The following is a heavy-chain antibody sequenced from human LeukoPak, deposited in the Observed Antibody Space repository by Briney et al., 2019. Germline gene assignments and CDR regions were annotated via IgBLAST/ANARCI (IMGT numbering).Heavy chain of an antibody. CDR1: GFTLSSYA. Sequence: PGGSLRLSCAASGFTLSSYAMSWVRQAPGKGLQWVSGISSSGGSTYYADSVKGRITISRDNSKNTLYLQMNSLRAEDTAVYYCAKGVGYCSGGSCQQFDYWGQGTLVTVSS. CDR2: ISSSGGST. J-gene: IGHJ4*02. V-gene: IGHV3-23*01. D-gene: IGHD2-15*01. CDR3: AKGVGYCSGGSCQQFDY.